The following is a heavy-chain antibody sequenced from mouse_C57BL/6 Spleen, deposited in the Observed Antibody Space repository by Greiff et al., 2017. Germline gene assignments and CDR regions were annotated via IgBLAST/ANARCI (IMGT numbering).Heavy chain of an antibody. V-gene: IGHV14-2*01. CDR1: GFNIKDYY. CDR2: IDPEDGET. D-gene: IGHD1-1*01. Sequence: EVKLQESGAELVKPGASVKLSCTASGFNIKDYYMHWVKQRTEQGLEWIGRIDPEDGETKYAPKFQGKATITADTSSNTAYLQLSSLTSEDTAVYYCASTTVVANYAMDYWGQGTSVTVSS. CDR3: ASTTVVANYAMDY. J-gene: IGHJ4*01.